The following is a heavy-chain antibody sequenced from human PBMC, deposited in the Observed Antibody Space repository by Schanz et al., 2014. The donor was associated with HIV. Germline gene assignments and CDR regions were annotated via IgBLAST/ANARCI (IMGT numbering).Heavy chain of an antibody. Sequence: QVQLVQSGAEVKKPGASVKVSCKASGYTFTGYYIHWVRQAPGQGLEWMGWINPNNGGTYYAQNFRGRVTMTRDTSINTASMELSGLRSDDTALYFCTRNQYQLLPFDYWGQGTLVTVSS. CDR2: INPNNGGT. CDR3: TRNQYQLLPFDY. D-gene: IGHD1-1*01. J-gene: IGHJ4*02. CDR1: GYTFTGYY. V-gene: IGHV1-2*02.